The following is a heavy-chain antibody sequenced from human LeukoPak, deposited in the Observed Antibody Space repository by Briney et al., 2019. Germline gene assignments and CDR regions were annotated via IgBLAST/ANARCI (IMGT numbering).Heavy chain of an antibody. Sequence: SETLSLTCTVSGGSISSYYWSWIRQPPGKGLEWIGYIYYSGSTNYNPSLKSRVTISVDTSKNQFSLKLSSVTAADTAVYYCARASGGHSPFDLWGRGTLVTVSS. D-gene: IGHD6-19*01. J-gene: IGHJ2*01. CDR1: GGSISSYY. CDR3: ARASGGHSPFDL. V-gene: IGHV4-59*01. CDR2: IYYSGST.